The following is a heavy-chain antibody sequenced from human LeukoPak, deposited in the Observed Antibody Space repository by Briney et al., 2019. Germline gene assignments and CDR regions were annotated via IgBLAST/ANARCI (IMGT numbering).Heavy chain of an antibody. CDR3: ARDSSLRFLARYYFDY. Sequence: GGSLRLSCAASGFPFSSYAMNWVRQAPGKGLEWVANIKQDGSEKYYVDSVKGRFTISRDNAKNSLYLQMNSLRAEDTAVYYCARDSSLRFLARYYFDYWGQGTLVTVSS. CDR1: GFPFSSYA. CDR2: IKQDGSEK. V-gene: IGHV3-7*01. D-gene: IGHD3-3*01. J-gene: IGHJ4*02.